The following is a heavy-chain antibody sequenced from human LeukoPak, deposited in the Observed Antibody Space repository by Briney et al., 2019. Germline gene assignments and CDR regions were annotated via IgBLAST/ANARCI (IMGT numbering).Heavy chain of an antibody. J-gene: IGHJ5*02. D-gene: IGHD6-19*01. V-gene: IGHV4-61*01. Sequence: SETLSLTCIVSGGSVSSGSYYWSWIRQPPGKGLEWIGYIYYSGSTNYNPSLKSRVTISVDTSKNQFSLKLSSVTAADTAVYYCARFSGSGSGFDPWGQGTLVTVSS. CDR1: GGSVSSGSYY. CDR3: ARFSGSGSGFDP. CDR2: IYYSGST.